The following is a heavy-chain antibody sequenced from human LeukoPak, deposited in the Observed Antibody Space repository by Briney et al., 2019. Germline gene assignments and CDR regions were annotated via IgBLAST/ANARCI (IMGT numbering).Heavy chain of an antibody. CDR3: ARHSSRWYDGGINWFDP. Sequence: SETLSLTCTVSGDSVSNGNYYWSWLRQPPGKALEWIGYIYYTGKTYYNPSLEGRVTILVDTSRNHFSVKLSSVTAADTAVYYCARHSSRWYDGGINWFDPWGQGTLVTVSS. D-gene: IGHD6-19*01. V-gene: IGHV4-61*03. J-gene: IGHJ5*02. CDR2: IYYTGKT. CDR1: GDSVSNGNYY.